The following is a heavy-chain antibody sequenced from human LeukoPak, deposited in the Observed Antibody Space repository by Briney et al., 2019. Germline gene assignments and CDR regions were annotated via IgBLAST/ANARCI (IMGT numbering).Heavy chain of an antibody. Sequence: GESLKISCKGSGYSFTSYWISWVRQMPGKGLEWMGRIDPSDSYTNYSPSFQGQVTISVDKSITTAYLQWRSLKASDTATYYCARRRAATTIYHYSMDFWGHGTTVIVSS. CDR2: IDPSDSYT. CDR3: ARRRAATTIYHYSMDF. J-gene: IGHJ6*02. V-gene: IGHV5-10-1*04. D-gene: IGHD5/OR15-5a*01. CDR1: GYSFTSYW.